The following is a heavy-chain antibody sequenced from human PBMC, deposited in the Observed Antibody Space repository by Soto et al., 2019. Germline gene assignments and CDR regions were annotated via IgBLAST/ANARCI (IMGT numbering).Heavy chain of an antibody. CDR3: ARARRDGYNYYYYGMDV. D-gene: IGHD5-12*01. CDR2: ISSSGSTI. Sequence: GGSLRLSCAASGFTFSDYYMSWIRQAPGKGLEWVSYISSSGSTIYYADSVKGRFTISRDNAKNSLYLQMNSLRAEDTAVYYCARARRDGYNYYYYGMDVWGQGTTVTVSS. CDR1: GFTFSDYY. J-gene: IGHJ6*02. V-gene: IGHV3-11*01.